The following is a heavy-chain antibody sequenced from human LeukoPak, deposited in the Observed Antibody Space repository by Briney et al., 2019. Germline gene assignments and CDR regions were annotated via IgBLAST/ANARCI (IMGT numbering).Heavy chain of an antibody. CDR2: ISSSSSYI. D-gene: IGHD3-22*01. V-gene: IGHV3-21*01. CDR1: GFTFSSYS. Sequence: GGSLRLSCAASGFTFSSYSMNWVRQAPGKGLEWVSSISSSSSYIYYADSVKGRFTISRDNAKNSLYLQMNSLRAEDKAVYYCASTSGQYYYDSSRTYNWGQGTLVTVSS. J-gene: IGHJ4*02. CDR3: ASTSGQYYYDSSRTYN.